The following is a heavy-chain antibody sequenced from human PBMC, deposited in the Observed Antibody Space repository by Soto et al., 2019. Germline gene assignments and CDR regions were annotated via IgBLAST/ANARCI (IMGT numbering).Heavy chain of an antibody. V-gene: IGHV4-59*01. Sequence: PSETLSLTCTVSGGSISSYYWSWIRQPPGKGLEWIGYIYYSGSTNYNPSLKSRVTISVDTSKNQFSLKLSSVTAADTAVYYCARETFYYGSGSSPPYFDYWGQGTLVTVSS. D-gene: IGHD3-10*01. CDR3: ARETFYYGSGSSPPYFDY. CDR2: IYYSGST. J-gene: IGHJ4*02. CDR1: GGSISSYY.